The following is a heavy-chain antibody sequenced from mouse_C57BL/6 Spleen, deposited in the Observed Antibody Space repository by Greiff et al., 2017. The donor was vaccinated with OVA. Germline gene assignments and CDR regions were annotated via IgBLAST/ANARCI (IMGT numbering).Heavy chain of an antibody. Sequence: QVQLKESGAELVKPGASVKLSCKASGYTFTEYTIHWVKQRSGQGLEWIGWFHPGSGSIKYNEKFKDKATWTADKSSSTVYMELSRLTSEDSAVYFCARHENYDYDPWFAYWGQGTLVTVSA. CDR3: ARHENYDYDPWFAY. V-gene: IGHV1-62-2*01. D-gene: IGHD2-4*01. CDR1: GYTFTEYT. CDR2: FHPGSGSI. J-gene: IGHJ3*01.